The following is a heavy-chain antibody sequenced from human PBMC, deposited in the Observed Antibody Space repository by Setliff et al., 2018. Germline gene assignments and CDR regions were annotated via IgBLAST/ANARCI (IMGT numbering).Heavy chain of an antibody. J-gene: IGHJ3*02. CDR1: GDSITSGSDS. D-gene: IGHD2-2*01. CDR2: VYPTGST. CDR3: ARGRMRGSCSGPSCTYDPFDI. V-gene: IGHV4-61*02. Sequence: SETLSLTCTVSGDSITSGSDSWNWIRQPAGKGLQWIGRVYPTGSTNYNPSLKSRVTISVDTSKNQFSLKLSSVTAADTAVYYCARGRMRGSCSGPSCTYDPFDIWGQGTPVTVSS.